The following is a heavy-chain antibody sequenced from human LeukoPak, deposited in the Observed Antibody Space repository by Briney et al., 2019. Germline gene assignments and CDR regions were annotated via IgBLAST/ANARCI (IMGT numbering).Heavy chain of an antibody. CDR2: INPSGGRT. CDR1: GYTFTTYY. V-gene: IGHV1-46*01. J-gene: IGHJ6*02. Sequence: ASVKVSCKASGYTFTTYYMHWVRQAPGQGLEWMGVINPSGGRTSYAQKFQGRVTMTRDTSTSTVYMELRSLRSDDTAVYYCARDKSSQGYSSGWQYYYYYGMDVWGQGTTVTVSS. CDR3: ARDKSSQGYSSGWQYYYYYGMDV. D-gene: IGHD6-19*01.